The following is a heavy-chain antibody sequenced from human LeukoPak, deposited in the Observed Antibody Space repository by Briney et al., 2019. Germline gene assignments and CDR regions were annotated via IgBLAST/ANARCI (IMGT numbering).Heavy chain of an antibody. CDR1: GYTFTSYY. V-gene: IGHV1-46*01. CDR2: INPSGGST. CDR3: AREYCSSTSCPNWGAFDI. D-gene: IGHD2-2*01. Sequence: GASVKVSCKASGYTFTSYYMHWVRQAPGQGLEWMGIINPSGGSTSYAQKFQGRVTMTRDTSTSTVYMELSSLRSEDTAVYYCAREYCSSTSCPNWGAFDIWGQGTMVTVSS. J-gene: IGHJ3*02.